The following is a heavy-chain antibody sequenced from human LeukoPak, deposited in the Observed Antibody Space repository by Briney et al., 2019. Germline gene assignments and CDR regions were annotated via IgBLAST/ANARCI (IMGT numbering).Heavy chain of an antibody. V-gene: IGHV3-74*01. Sequence: GGSLRLSCAASGFTFSSYWMHWVRQAPGKGLVWVSRINSDGSSTSYADSVKGRFTISRDNAKNTLYLQMKSLRAEDTAVYYCARAPITMIVVDYYGMDVWGQGTTVTVSS. CDR1: GFTFSSYW. CDR2: INSDGSST. D-gene: IGHD3-22*01. CDR3: ARAPITMIVVDYYGMDV. J-gene: IGHJ6*02.